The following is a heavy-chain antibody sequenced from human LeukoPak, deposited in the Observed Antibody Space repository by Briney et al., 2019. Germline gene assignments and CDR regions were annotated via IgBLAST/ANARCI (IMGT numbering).Heavy chain of an antibody. CDR2: IYYSGST. V-gene: IGHV4-39*01. Sequence: SETLSLTGTVSGGSISSSSYYWGWIRQPPGKGLEWIGSIYYSGSTYYSPSLKSRVTISVDTSKNQFSLKLSSVTAADTAVYYCARHVGEGYCSGGSCYIPGHMDVWGKGTTVTISS. D-gene: IGHD2-15*01. CDR1: GGSISSSSYY. J-gene: IGHJ6*03. CDR3: ARHVGEGYCSGGSCYIPGHMDV.